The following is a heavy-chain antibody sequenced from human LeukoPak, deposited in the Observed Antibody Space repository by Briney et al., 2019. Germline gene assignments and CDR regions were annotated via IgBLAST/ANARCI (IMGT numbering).Heavy chain of an antibody. Sequence: GGSLRLPCAASGFTFSSYGMHWVRQAPGKGLEWVAVIWYDGSNKYYADSVKGRFTISRDNSKNTLYLQMNSLRAQDTAVYYCARESTTMVRGVIQHWGQGTLVTVSS. V-gene: IGHV3-33*01. J-gene: IGHJ1*01. D-gene: IGHD3-10*01. CDR2: IWYDGSNK. CDR1: GFTFSSYG. CDR3: ARESTTMVRGVIQH.